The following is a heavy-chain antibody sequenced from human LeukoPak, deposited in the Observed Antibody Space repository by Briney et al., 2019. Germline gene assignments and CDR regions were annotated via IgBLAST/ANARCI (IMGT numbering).Heavy chain of an antibody. D-gene: IGHD3-22*01. V-gene: IGHV1-2*02. CDR3: ASHYYDSSGLEDY. Sequence: ASVKVSCKASGYTFTGYYMHWVRQAPGQGLEWMGWINPNSGGTNYAQKFQGRVTMTRDTSISTAYMELSRLRSDDTAVYYCASHYYDSSGLEDYWGQGTLVTVSS. J-gene: IGHJ4*02. CDR1: GYTFTGYY. CDR2: INPNSGGT.